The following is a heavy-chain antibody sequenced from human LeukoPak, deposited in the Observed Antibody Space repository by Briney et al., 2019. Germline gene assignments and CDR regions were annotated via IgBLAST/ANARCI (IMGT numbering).Heavy chain of an antibody. J-gene: IGHJ5*02. Sequence: ASVKVSCKAFGYTFTSNYMHWVRQAPGQGPEWMGVISPSGGSTTYAQKFQGRVTLTRDMSTSTDYLELSSLRSEDTAVYYCARGRDLNWFDPWGQGTLVTVSS. CDR1: GYTFTSNY. CDR3: ARGRDLNWFDP. CDR2: ISPSGGST. V-gene: IGHV1-46*01. D-gene: IGHD5-24*01.